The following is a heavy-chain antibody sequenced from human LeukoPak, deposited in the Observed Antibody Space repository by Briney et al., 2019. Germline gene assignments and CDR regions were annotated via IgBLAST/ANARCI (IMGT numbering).Heavy chain of an antibody. J-gene: IGHJ4*02. CDR2: IYYSGST. Sequence: PSETLSLTCTVSGGTISSYYWSWIRQPPGKGLEWIGYIYYSGSTNYNPSLKSRVTISVDTSKNQFSLKLTSVTAADTAVYYCARGVNSGYFDYCGQGTLVTVSS. CDR3: ARGVNSGYFDY. D-gene: IGHD1-26*01. V-gene: IGHV4-59*01. CDR1: GGTISSYY.